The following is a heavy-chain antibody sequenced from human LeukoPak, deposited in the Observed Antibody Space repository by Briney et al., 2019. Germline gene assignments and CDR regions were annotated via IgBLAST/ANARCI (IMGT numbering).Heavy chain of an antibody. D-gene: IGHD6-13*01. CDR1: GFTFSSYS. CDR3: LAGYYYYYMDV. Sequence: PGGSLRLSCAASGFTFSSYSMNWVRQAPGKGLEWVSSISSSSSYIYYADSVKGRFTIPRDNAKNTLYLQMTSLSAEDTAVYYALAGYYYYYMDVWGKGTTVTVSS. V-gene: IGHV3-21*01. J-gene: IGHJ6*03. CDR2: ISSSSSYI.